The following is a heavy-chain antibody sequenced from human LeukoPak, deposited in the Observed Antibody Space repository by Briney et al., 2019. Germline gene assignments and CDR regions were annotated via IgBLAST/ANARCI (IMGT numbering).Heavy chain of an antibody. V-gene: IGHV3-73*01. D-gene: IGHD5-12*01. J-gene: IGHJ3*02. CDR2: IRSKANNDAT. Sequence: QPGGSLRLSCAASGFSFSGSAMHWVRQASRKGLEWVGRIRSKANNDATEYAASVKGRCTISRDDSKNTAYLQINSLKTEDTAVYYCTRHSYSDFDFGGFDIWGQGTVITVSS. CDR3: TRHSYSDFDFGGFDI. CDR1: GFSFSGSA.